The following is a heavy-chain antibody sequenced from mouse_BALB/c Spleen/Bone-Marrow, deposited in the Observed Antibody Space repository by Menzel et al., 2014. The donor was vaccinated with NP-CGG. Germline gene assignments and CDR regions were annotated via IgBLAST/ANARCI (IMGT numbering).Heavy chain of an antibody. D-gene: IGHD1-2*01. J-gene: IGHJ3*01. Sequence: EVQLQQSGGGLVQPGGSLKLSCAASGFDFSRYWMTWVRQAPGKGLEWIGEINPASSTINYTPSPKDKFIISRDNAKNTLYLQMSKVRSEDTALYYCAKNYYYGYVAYWGQGTLVTVSA. CDR1: GFDFSRYW. V-gene: IGHV4-1*02. CDR2: INPASSTI. CDR3: AKNYYYGYVAY.